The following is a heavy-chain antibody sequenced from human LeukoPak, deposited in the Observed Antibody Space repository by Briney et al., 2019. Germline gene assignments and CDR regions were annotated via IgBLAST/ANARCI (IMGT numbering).Heavy chain of an antibody. Sequence: PGGSLRLSCAASGFTFSDYYMSWVRQAPGKGLEWVSYISSSGSTIYYADSVKGRFTISRDNAKNSLYLQMNSLRAEDTAVYYCARDGVVPASSWDYYYYYMDVWGKGTTVTVSS. CDR1: GFTFSDYY. CDR3: ARDGVVPASSWDYYYYYMDV. D-gene: IGHD2-2*01. J-gene: IGHJ6*03. V-gene: IGHV3-11*04. CDR2: ISSSGSTI.